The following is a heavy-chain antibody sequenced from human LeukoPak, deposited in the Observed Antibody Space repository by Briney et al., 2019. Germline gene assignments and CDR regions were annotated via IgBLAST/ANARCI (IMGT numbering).Heavy chain of an antibody. CDR1: GFTFSSYA. V-gene: IGHV3-23*01. D-gene: IGHD5-24*01. Sequence: PGGSLRLSCAASGFTFSSYAMSWVRQAPGKGLEWVSAISGSGGSTYYADSVKGRFTISRDNSKNTLYLQMNSLRAEDTAVYYCAVKGSGRGGYNSPAWGQGTLVTVSS. CDR2: ISGSGGST. CDR3: AVKGSGRGGYNSPA. J-gene: IGHJ5*02.